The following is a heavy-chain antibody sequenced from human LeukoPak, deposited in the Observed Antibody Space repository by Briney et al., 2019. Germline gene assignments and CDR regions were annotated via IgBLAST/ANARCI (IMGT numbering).Heavy chain of an antibody. D-gene: IGHD6-13*01. J-gene: IGHJ3*01. CDR2: ISESGVHA. CDR1: GFTVRSNT. Sequence: GGSLRLSCVASGFGFTVRSNTMVWVRQALGMGLVWVSDISESGVHAFVADSVKGRFTISRDNSRNTLHLEMNSLRAEDTAVYYCGRRVAEYRSNWYIDTWGQGTWVTVSS. CDR3: GRRVAEYRSNWYIDT. V-gene: IGHV3-23*01.